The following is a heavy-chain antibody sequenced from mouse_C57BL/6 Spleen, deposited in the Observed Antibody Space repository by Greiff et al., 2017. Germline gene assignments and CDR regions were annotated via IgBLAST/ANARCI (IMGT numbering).Heavy chain of an antibody. CDR1: GYSFTSGYY. D-gene: IGHD2-2*01. V-gene: IGHV3-6*01. CDR3: ARDGYPYSAMDY. J-gene: IGHJ4*01. CDR2: ISYDGSN. Sequence: VQLQESGPGLVKPSPSLSLTCSVTGYSFTSGYYWNWIRQFPGNKLEWMGYISYDGSNNYNPSLKNRISITRDTSKNQFFLKLNSVTTEDTATYCCARDGYPYSAMDYWGQGTSVTVSS.